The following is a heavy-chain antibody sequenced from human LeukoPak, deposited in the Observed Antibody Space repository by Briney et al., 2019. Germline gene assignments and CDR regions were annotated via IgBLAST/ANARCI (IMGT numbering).Heavy chain of an antibody. CDR3: ARGGSGWYVGGSFDY. CDR2: INSDGSST. D-gene: IGHD6-19*01. Sequence: GGSLRLSCAASGFTFSSYWMHWVRQAPGKGLVWVSRINSDGSSTSYADSVKGRFTISRDNAKNTLYLQMNSLRAEDTAVYYCARGGSGWYVGGSFDYWGQGTLVTASS. CDR1: GFTFSSYW. J-gene: IGHJ4*02. V-gene: IGHV3-74*01.